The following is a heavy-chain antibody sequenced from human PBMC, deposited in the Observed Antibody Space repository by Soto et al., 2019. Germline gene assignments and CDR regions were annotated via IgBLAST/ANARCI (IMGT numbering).Heavy chain of an antibody. J-gene: IGHJ6*02. Sequence: QVQLVESGGGVVQPGRSLRLSCAASGFTFSSYGMHWVRQAPGKGLEWVAVISYDGSNKYYADSVKGRFTISRDNSKNTLYLQMNSLRAEDTAVYYCAKDLFYDSSGYYSGDYVMDVWGQGTTVTVSS. CDR2: ISYDGSNK. CDR1: GFTFSSYG. D-gene: IGHD3-22*01. V-gene: IGHV3-30*18. CDR3: AKDLFYDSSGYYSGDYVMDV.